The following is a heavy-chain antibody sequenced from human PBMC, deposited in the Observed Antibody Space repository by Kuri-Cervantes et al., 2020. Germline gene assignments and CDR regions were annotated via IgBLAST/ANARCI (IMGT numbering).Heavy chain of an antibody. CDR3: SRDQGSDYYDSSGDEAFDI. V-gene: IGHV1-46*01. D-gene: IGHD3-22*01. CDR2: INPTGGST. CDR1: GYNFTSYY. Sequence: ASVKVSCKASGYNFTSYYMHWVRQAPGQGREWMGIINPTGGSTSNAQKFQGRDTMTRDTSTSTISMELSSLRTEDTSVYYCSRDQGSDYYDSSGDEAFDIWGQGTMVTVSS. J-gene: IGHJ3*02.